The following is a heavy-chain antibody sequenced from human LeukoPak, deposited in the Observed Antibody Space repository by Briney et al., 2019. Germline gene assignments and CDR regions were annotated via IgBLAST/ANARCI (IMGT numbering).Heavy chain of an antibody. CDR3: AKSITMIVVSPGY. V-gene: IGHV3-30*02. CDR1: GFTFSSYA. CDR2: IRYDGSNK. J-gene: IGHJ4*02. Sequence: PGGSLRLSCAASGFTFSSYAMSWVRQAPGKGLEWVAFIRYDGSNKYYADSVKGRFTISRDNSKNTLYLQMNSLRAEDTAEYYCAKSITMIVVSPGYWGQGTLVTVSS. D-gene: IGHD3-22*01.